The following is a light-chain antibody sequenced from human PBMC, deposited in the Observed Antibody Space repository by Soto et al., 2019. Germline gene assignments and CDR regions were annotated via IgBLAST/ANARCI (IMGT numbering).Light chain of an antibody. CDR1: QSVLYSSNNKNY. Sequence: DIMMTQSPDSLAVSLGERATINCKSSQSVLYSSNNKNYLTWYQQKPGQPPKLLIYWASTRESGVPDRFSGSGSGTDFTLTISSLQAEDVAVYYCQQYYNIPYTFGQGTKLEIK. CDR2: WAS. CDR3: QQYYNIPYT. J-gene: IGKJ2*01. V-gene: IGKV4-1*01.